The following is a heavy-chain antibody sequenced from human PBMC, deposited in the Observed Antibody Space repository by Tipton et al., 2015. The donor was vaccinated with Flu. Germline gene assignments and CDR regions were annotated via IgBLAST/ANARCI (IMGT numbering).Heavy chain of an antibody. CDR1: GGPISSYY. CDR2: IYYSGST. D-gene: IGHD5-12*01. J-gene: IGHJ6*04. Sequence: TLSLTCTVSGGPISSYYWSWIRQPPGKGLEWIGYIYYSGSTNYNPSLKSRVTISVDTSKNQFSLKLSSVTAADTAVYYCAREGRVATSLDVWGKGTTVTVSS. V-gene: IGHV4-59*01. CDR3: AREGRVATSLDV.